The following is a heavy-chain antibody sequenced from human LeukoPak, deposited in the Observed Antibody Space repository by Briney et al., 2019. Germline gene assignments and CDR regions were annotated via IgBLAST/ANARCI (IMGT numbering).Heavy chain of an antibody. D-gene: IGHD2-15*01. Sequence: ASVKVSCKVSGYTLTELSMHWVRQAPGKGLEWMGGFDPEDGETIYAQKFQGRVTMTRNTSISTAYMELSSLRSEDTAVYYCARVGHKDIVVVDYWGQGTLVTVSS. CDR2: FDPEDGET. V-gene: IGHV1-24*01. CDR1: GYTLTELS. CDR3: ARVGHKDIVVVDY. J-gene: IGHJ4*02.